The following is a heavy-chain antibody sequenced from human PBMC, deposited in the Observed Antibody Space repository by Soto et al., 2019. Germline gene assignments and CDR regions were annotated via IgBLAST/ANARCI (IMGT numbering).Heavy chain of an antibody. J-gene: IGHJ4*02. CDR2: ISGSGGST. CDR1: GFTFSSYA. D-gene: IGHD2-15*01. V-gene: IGHV3-23*01. CDR3: ANGVLMVVAATFDY. Sequence: EVQRLESGGGLVQPGGSLRLSCAASGFTFSSYAMSWVRQAPGKGLEWVSAISGSGGSTYYADSVKGRFTISRDNSKNTLYLQMNSLRAEDTAVYYCANGVLMVVAATFDYWGQGTLVTVSS.